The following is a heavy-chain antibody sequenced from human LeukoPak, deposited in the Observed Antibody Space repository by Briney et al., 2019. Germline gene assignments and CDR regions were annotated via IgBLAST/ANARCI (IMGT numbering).Heavy chain of an antibody. Sequence: ASVKVSCKASGYTFTGYYMHWVRQAPGQGLEWMGWINPNSGGTNYAQKFQGRVTMTRDTSISTAYMELSRLRSDDTAVYYCARVEPSSGYYGNWFDPWGQGTLVTVSS. V-gene: IGHV1-2*02. CDR3: ARVEPSSGYYGNWFDP. CDR1: GYTFTGYY. D-gene: IGHD3-22*01. CDR2: INPNSGGT. J-gene: IGHJ5*02.